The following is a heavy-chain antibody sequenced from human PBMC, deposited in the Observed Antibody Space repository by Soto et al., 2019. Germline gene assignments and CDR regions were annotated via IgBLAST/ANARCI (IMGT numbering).Heavy chain of an antibody. V-gene: IGHV3-7*01. CDR3: VTDLNWQGH. Sequence: SLRLSCVVSGFSFSSVWMTWVRQAPGKGLECVAKIKYDGSEEYYVDSVKGRFTISRDNAKNSLYLQMNSLRDEDSAVYYCVTDLNWQGHWGQGTLVTVPQ. J-gene: IGHJ4*02. CDR1: GFSFSSVW. CDR2: IKYDGSEE.